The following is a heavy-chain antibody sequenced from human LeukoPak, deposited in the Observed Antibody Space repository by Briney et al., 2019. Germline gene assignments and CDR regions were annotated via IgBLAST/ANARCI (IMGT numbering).Heavy chain of an antibody. J-gene: IGHJ6*03. D-gene: IGHD5-12*01. Sequence: GASVKVSCKASGYTFTGYYMHWVRQAPGQGLEWMGWINPNSGGTNYAQKFQGRVTMTRDTSISTAYMELSRLRSDDTAVYYCARDGSGYDYDYYYYYMDVWGKGTTVTISS. CDR1: GYTFTGYY. CDR2: INPNSGGT. V-gene: IGHV1-2*02. CDR3: ARDGSGYDYDYYYYYMDV.